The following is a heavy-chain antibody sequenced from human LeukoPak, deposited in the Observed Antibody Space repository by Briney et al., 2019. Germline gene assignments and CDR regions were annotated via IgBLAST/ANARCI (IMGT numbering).Heavy chain of an antibody. V-gene: IGHV3-43*02. CDR2: ISGDGGST. J-gene: IGHJ3*02. Sequence: GGSLRLSCAASGFTFDDYAMHWVRQAPGKGLEWVSLISGDGGSTYYADSVKGRFTISRDNSKNSLNLQMNSLRTEDTALYYCAKDANIISGSYWSGDAFDIWGQGTMVTVSS. CDR3: AKDANIISGSYWSGDAFDI. CDR1: GFTFDDYA. D-gene: IGHD1-26*01.